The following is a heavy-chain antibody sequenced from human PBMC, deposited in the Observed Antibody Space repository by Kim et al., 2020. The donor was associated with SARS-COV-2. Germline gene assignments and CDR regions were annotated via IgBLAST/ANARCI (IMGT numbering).Heavy chain of an antibody. V-gene: IGHV3-21*01. D-gene: IGHD1-26*01. CDR1: GFTFSSYS. CDR2: ISSSSSYI. CDR3: AREQWELLASDY. J-gene: IGHJ4*02. Sequence: GGSLRLSCAASGFTFSSYSMNWVRQAPGKGLEWVSSISSSSSYIYYADSVKGRFTISRDNAKNSLYLQMNSLRAEDTAVYYCAREQWELLASDYWGQGTLVTVSS.